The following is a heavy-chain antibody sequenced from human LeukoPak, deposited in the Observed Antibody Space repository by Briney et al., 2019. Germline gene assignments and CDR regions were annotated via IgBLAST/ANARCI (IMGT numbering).Heavy chain of an antibody. CDR3: ERDGDAYNFDW. CDR1: GFTFSPFW. CDR2: IKGDGTYR. Sequence: GGSLRLSCAASGFTFSPFWMHRVRQAPGKGLEWVSRIKGDGTYRNYADSVRGRFTISRDNTRNTLSLQMNSLRAEDTAVYFCERDGDAYNFDWWGQGALVTVSS. J-gene: IGHJ4*02. D-gene: IGHD5-24*01. V-gene: IGHV3-74*01.